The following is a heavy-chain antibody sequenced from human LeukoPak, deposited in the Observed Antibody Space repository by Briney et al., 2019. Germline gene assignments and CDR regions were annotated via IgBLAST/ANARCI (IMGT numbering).Heavy chain of an antibody. CDR2: MNPNSGNT. D-gene: IGHD1-7*01. J-gene: IGHJ4*02. Sequence: ASVKVSCKASGYTFTSYDINWVRQATGRGLEWMGWMNPNSGNTGYAQKFQGRVTMTRNTSISTAYMELSSLRSEDTAVYYCARGQLPNDYGDYWGQGTLVTVSS. CDR1: GYTFTSYD. V-gene: IGHV1-8*01. CDR3: ARGQLPNDYGDY.